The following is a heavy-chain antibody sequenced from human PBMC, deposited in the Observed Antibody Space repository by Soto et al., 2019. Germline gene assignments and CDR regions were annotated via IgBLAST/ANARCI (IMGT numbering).Heavy chain of an antibody. CDR1: GYTFTSYA. CDR2: INAGNGNT. CDR3: ARAPWQGRYFDWLLLSLDD. V-gene: IGHV1-3*01. Sequence: ASVKVSCKASGYTFTSYAMHWVRQAPGERLEWMGWINAGNGNTKYSQKFQGRVTITRDTSASTAYMELSSLRSEDTAVYYCARAPWQGRYFDWLLLSLDDWGQGTLVTVSS. D-gene: IGHD3-9*01. J-gene: IGHJ4*02.